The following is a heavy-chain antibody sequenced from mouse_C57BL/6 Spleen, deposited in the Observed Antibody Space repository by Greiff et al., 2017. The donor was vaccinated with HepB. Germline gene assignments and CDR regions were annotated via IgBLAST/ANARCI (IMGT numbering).Heavy chain of an antibody. V-gene: IGHV7-3*01. CDR3: ASSIGNPAFFDY. J-gene: IGHJ2*01. D-gene: IGHD2-1*01. Sequence: EVKLMESGGGLVQPGGSLNLSCTASGFTFTGYYMSWVRQRPGKALEWLGFIRNRANGYTSEYSASVKGRFTISRDNSPSILYLQMDALRAEDSATDDCASSIGNPAFFDYWGPGTTLTVSS. CDR1: GFTFTGYY. CDR2: IRNRANGYTS.